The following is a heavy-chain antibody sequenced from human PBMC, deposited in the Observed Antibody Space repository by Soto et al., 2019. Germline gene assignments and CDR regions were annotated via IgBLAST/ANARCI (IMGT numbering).Heavy chain of an antibody. J-gene: IGHJ4*02. CDR3: ARAYEGDYFDY. V-gene: IGHV3-30-3*01. CDR1: GFTFSSYA. D-gene: IGHD3-16*01. Sequence: QVQLVESGGGVVQPGRSLRLSCAASGFTFSSYAMHCFRQAPGKGLEWVAVISYDGSNKYYADSVKGRFTISRDNSKNTLYLQMNSLRAEDTAVYYCARAYEGDYFDYWGQGTLVTVSS. CDR2: ISYDGSNK.